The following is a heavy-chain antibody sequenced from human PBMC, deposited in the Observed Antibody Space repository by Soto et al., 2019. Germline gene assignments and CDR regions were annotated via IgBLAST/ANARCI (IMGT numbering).Heavy chain of an antibody. D-gene: IGHD6-13*01. Sequence: GGSLRLSCAASGFTFSSYAMTWVRQAPGKGLEWVSSTGSSGIASYYADSVKGRFTISRGSSKNMLSLQMNSLRVEDTAVYYCVRPAIAAGGKRWFEPWGQGTRVTVSS. V-gene: IGHV3-23*05. CDR3: VRPAIAAGGKRWFEP. J-gene: IGHJ5*02. CDR1: GFTFSSYA. CDR2: TGSSGIAS.